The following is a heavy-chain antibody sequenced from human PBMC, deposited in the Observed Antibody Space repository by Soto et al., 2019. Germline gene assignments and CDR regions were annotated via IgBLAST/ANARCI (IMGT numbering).Heavy chain of an antibody. CDR2: INRGGNT. V-gene: IGHV3-23*01. CDR3: PKPRSAWYDFDY. CDR1: GITFSSYV. Sequence: GGSLRLSCAASGITFSSYVMSWVRQAPGKGLEWVSTINRGGNTYYADAVKGRFTISRDNSKDTLFLQMDSLRAEDTAVYYCPKPRSAWYDFDYWGQGTLVTVSS. D-gene: IGHD6-13*01. J-gene: IGHJ4*02.